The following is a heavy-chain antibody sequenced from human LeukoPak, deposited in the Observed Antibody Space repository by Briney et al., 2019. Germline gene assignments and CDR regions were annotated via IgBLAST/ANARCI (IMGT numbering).Heavy chain of an antibody. CDR3: AKDAERGFDYSNSLEK. CDR2: IFNDGSNQ. J-gene: IGHJ4*02. D-gene: IGHD4-11*01. V-gene: IGHV3-33*06. Sequence: GGSLRLSCAASKFTFNHYVMHWVRQAPGKGLEWGAVIFNDGSNQYYADSVKGRFTVSRDNSQNTLYLQMNSLRPEDTGVYYCAKDAERGFDYSNSLEKWGQGTLVTVSS. CDR1: KFTFNHYV.